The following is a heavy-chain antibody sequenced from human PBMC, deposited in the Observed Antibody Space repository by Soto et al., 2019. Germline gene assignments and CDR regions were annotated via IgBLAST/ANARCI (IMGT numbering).Heavy chain of an antibody. J-gene: IGHJ4*02. D-gene: IGHD6-19*01. Sequence: SETLSLTCAVYGGSFSGYYWSWIRQPPGKGLEWIGEINHSGSTNYNPSLKSRVTISVDTSKNQFSLKLSSVTAADTAVYYCARGFPIQNSSGWTRWGQGTLVTVSS. CDR2: INHSGST. CDR3: ARGFPIQNSSGWTR. V-gene: IGHV4-34*01. CDR1: GGSFSGYY.